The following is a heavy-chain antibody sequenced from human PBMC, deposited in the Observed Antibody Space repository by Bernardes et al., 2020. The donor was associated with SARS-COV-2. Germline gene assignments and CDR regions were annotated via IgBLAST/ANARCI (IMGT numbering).Heavy chain of an antibody. Sequence: ASVKVSCKASGYTFTNYGISWVRQAPGQGLEWMGWISSYNGITKYAQKLQGRVTMTTDTSTSTVYMELRSLTSDDTAVYYCARETYCSYTSCYYAFDIWGQGTMVTVSS. CDR1: GYTFTNYG. CDR3: ARETYCSYTSCYYAFDI. V-gene: IGHV1-18*01. J-gene: IGHJ3*02. CDR2: ISSYNGIT. D-gene: IGHD2-2*01.